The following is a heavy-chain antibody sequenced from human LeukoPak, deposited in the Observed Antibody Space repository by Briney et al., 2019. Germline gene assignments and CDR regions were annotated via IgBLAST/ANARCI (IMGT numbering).Heavy chain of an antibody. D-gene: IGHD1-26*01. CDR1: GFTFSDYY. J-gene: IGHJ4*02. CDR3: ARDPGGSYYFDY. CDR2: ISSSGSTI. Sequence: GGSLRLSCAASGFTFSDYYMSWLRQAPGKGLEGVSYISSSGSTIYYADSVNGRFTISRHNAKTSLYLQMNSLRAEDTAVYYCARDPGGSYYFDYWGQGTLVTVSS. V-gene: IGHV3-11*04.